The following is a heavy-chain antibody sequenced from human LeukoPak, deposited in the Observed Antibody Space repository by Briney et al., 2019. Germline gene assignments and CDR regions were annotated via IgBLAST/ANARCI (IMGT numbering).Heavy chain of an antibody. Sequence: ASVKVSCKASGYTFTSYGISWVRQAPGQGLEWMGWISAYNGNTNYAQKLQGRVTMTTDTSTSTAYMELRSLRSDDTAVYYCARDPASSSPYYMDVWGKGTTVTVSS. D-gene: IGHD6-6*01. V-gene: IGHV1-18*01. CDR1: GYTFTSYG. CDR3: ARDPASSSPYYMDV. CDR2: ISAYNGNT. J-gene: IGHJ6*03.